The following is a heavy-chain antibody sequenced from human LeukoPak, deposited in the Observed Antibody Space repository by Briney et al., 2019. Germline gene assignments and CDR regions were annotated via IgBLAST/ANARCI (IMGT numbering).Heavy chain of an antibody. Sequence: SETLSLTCTVSGGSISSYYWSWIRQPPGKGLEWIGYIYYSGSTNYNPSLKSRVTIPLDTSKNQFSLKLSSVTAADTAVYYCAGHHPRNTVDFWGQGTLVTVSS. D-gene: IGHD2/OR15-2a*01. V-gene: IGHV4-59*08. J-gene: IGHJ4*02. CDR1: GGSISSYY. CDR3: AGHHPRNTVDF. CDR2: IYYSGST.